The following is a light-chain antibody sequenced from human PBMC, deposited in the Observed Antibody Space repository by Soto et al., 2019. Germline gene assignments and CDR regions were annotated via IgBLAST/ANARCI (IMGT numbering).Light chain of an antibody. J-gene: IGKJ1*01. CDR1: QSLLHSNGYNY. V-gene: IGKV2-28*01. Sequence: DIVMTQSPLSLPVTPGAPASISCRSSQSLLHSNGYNYLDWYLQKPGQSPQLLIYLGSNRASGVPDRFSGSGSGTDFTLKISRVEAEDVGVYYCMQALRTPPTFGQGTKVDIK. CDR2: LGS. CDR3: MQALRTPPT.